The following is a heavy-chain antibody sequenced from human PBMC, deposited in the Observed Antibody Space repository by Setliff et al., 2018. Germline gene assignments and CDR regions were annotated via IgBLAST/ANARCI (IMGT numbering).Heavy chain of an antibody. Sequence: PGGSLRLSCADSGFTFSSYSMNWVRQAPGKGLEWVSSISSSSSYIYYADSVKGRFTISRDNAKNSLYLQMNSLRAEDTAVYYCARQSVRGLADNNWFDPWGQGTLVTVSS. CDR2: ISSSSSYI. CDR3: ARQSVRGLADNNWFDP. CDR1: GFTFSSYS. V-gene: IGHV3-21*01. J-gene: IGHJ5*02. D-gene: IGHD2-15*01.